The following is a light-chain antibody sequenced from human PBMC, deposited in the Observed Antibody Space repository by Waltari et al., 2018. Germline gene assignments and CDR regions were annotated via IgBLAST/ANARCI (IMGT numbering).Light chain of an antibody. V-gene: IGLV1-40*01. Sequence: QSVLTQPPSVSGAPGQSVTISCTGSSSNIGAVYDVHWYQQIPGSAPKVLIYRDDTRPSGVPGRFSGSKSGTSASLSVTGLHVEDEADYFCQSFDRDLNAVLFGGGTKLTVL. CDR1: SSNIGAVYD. J-gene: IGLJ2*01. CDR2: RDD. CDR3: QSFDRDLNAVL.